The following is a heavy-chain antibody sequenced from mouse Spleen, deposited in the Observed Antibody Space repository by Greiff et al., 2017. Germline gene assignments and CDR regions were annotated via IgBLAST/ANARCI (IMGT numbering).Heavy chain of an antibody. CDR3: ARRAYYSTSMDY. V-gene: IGHV1-9*01. J-gene: IGHJ4*01. D-gene: IGHD2-5*01. CDR1: GYTFTDYV. CDR2: IYPGSGST. Sequence: VKVVESGPELVKPGASVKMSCKASGYTFTDYVISWVKQRTGQGLEWIGEIYPGSGSTYYNEKFKGKATFTADTSSNTAYMQLSSLTTEDSAIYYCARRAYYSTSMDYWGQGTSVTVSS.